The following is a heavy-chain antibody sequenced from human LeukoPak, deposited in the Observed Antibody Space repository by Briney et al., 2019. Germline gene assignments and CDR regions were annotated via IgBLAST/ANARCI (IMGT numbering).Heavy chain of an antibody. CDR1: GFTFSSYS. D-gene: IGHD1-26*01. Sequence: GGSLRLSCAASGFTFSSYSMNWVRQAPGKGLEWVSSISSSSSYIYYADSVKGRFTISRDNAKNSLYLQMNSLRSDDTAVYYCASLSDSGSYFAVDYWGQGTLVTVSS. J-gene: IGHJ4*02. CDR3: ASLSDSGSYFAVDY. CDR2: ISSSSSYI. V-gene: IGHV3-21*04.